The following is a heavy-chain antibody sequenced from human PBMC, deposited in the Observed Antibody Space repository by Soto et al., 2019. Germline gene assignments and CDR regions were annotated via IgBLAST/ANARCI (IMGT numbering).Heavy chain of an antibody. CDR1: DGSISGYD. V-gene: IGHV4-59*01. Sequence: SQPMSLTRTVSDGSISGYDVSWIRKPPGKGLEWIGYIYYSGSTNYNPSLKSRVTISVDTSKNQFSLKLSSVTAADTAVYYCARDLGLWGSGRYFDPWGQGTLVTVSS. D-gene: IGHD3-10*01. CDR2: IYYSGST. CDR3: ARDLGLWGSGRYFDP. J-gene: IGHJ5*02.